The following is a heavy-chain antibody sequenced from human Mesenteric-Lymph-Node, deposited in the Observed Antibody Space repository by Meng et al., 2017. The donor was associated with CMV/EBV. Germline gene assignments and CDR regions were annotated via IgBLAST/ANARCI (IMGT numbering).Heavy chain of an antibody. V-gene: IGHV3-23*03. CDR3: AKSGMFCSNTNCYVD. Sequence: GGSLRLSCAASGFTFSSYAMAWVRQAPGKGLEWVSVIYSGGSIADYADSMRGRFTISRDNSKNTLYLHMNSLRAEDTAVYYCAKSGMFCSNTNCYVDWGQGTLVTVSS. D-gene: IGHD2-2*01. CDR1: GFTFSSYA. CDR2: IYSGGSIA. J-gene: IGHJ4*02.